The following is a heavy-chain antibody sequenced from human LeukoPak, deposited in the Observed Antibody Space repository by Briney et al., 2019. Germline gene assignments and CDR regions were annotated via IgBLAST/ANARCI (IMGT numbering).Heavy chain of an antibody. CDR1: LGSISDTSYY. J-gene: IGHJ4*02. Sequence: PSETLSLTCTVSLGSISDTSYYWAWLRQPPGKGLEWIGSVFYSGTTYYNASQKSRLTISVETPKSQFSLKLGSVTAADTAVYDCASLHALAGGSNYYLDFWGPGALVTVSS. CDR2: VFYSGTT. CDR3: ASLHALAGGSNYYLDF. D-gene: IGHD3-10*01. V-gene: IGHV4-39*07.